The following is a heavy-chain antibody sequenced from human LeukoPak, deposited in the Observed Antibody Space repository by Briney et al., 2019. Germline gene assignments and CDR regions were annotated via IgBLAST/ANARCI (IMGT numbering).Heavy chain of an antibody. CDR1: GFTFSSYG. D-gene: IGHD6-19*01. Sequence: GGSLRLSCAASGFTFSSYGMHWVRQAPGKGLEWVAVISYDGSNKYYADSVKGRFTISRDNSKNTLYLQMNSLRAEDTAVYYCAKDIAVAGTPTNPFDYWGQGTLVTVSS. J-gene: IGHJ4*02. CDR3: AKDIAVAGTPTNPFDY. V-gene: IGHV3-30*18. CDR2: ISYDGSNK.